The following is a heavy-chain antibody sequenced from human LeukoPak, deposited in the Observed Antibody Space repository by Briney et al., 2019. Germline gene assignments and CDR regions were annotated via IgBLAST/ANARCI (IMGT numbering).Heavy chain of an antibody. CDR2: IYSGGST. Sequence: GGYLRLSCAASGFTVSSNHMSWVRRAPGKGLEWVSVIYSGGSTYYADSVKGRFTISRDNSKNTLYLQMNSLRAEDTAVYYCASIRYYYYGMDVWGQGTTVTVSS. D-gene: IGHD2-2*02. V-gene: IGHV3-53*01. CDR3: ASIRYYYYGMDV. CDR1: GFTVSSNH. J-gene: IGHJ6*02.